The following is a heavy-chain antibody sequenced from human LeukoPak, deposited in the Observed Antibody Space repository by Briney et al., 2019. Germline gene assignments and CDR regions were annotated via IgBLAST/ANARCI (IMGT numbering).Heavy chain of an antibody. J-gene: IGHJ4*02. CDR3: ARDTYYYDSSGRLFDY. CDR2: IYYSGST. V-gene: IGHV4-59*01. Sequence: SETLSLTCTVSGGSISSYYWSWIRQPPGKGLEWIGYIYYSGSTNYNPSLKSRVTISVDTSKNQFSLKLSSVTAADTAVYYCARDTYYYDSSGRLFDYWGQGTLVTVSS. D-gene: IGHD3-22*01. CDR1: GGSISSYY.